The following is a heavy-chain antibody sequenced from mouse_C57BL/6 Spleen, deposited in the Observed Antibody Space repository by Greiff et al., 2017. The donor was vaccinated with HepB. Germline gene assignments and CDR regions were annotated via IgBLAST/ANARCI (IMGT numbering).Heavy chain of an antibody. Sequence: EVQLQQSGAELVKPGASVKLSCTASGFNIKDYYMHWVKQRTEQGLEWIGRIDPEDGDTKYAPKFQGKATITADTSSNTSYLQLSSLTSEDTAVYYCVYYSNFYAGYFDYWGQGTTLTVSS. V-gene: IGHV14-2*01. CDR2: IDPEDGDT. CDR3: VYYSNFYAGYFDY. J-gene: IGHJ2*01. CDR1: GFNIKDYY. D-gene: IGHD2-5*01.